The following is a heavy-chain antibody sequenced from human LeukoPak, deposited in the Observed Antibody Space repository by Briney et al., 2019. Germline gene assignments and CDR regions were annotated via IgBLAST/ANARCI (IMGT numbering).Heavy chain of an antibody. CDR1: GFTFSSYW. J-gene: IGHJ4*02. V-gene: IGHV3-7*01. CDR2: IKQDGSEK. D-gene: IGHD3-3*01. Sequence: GGFLRLSCAASGFTFSSYWMSWVRQAAGKGLEWVANIKQDGSEKYYVDSVKGRFTISRDNAKNSLYLQMNSLRAEDTAVYYCARGPTYYDFWSGYYHFDYWGQGTLVTVSS. CDR3: ARGPTYYDFWSGYYHFDY.